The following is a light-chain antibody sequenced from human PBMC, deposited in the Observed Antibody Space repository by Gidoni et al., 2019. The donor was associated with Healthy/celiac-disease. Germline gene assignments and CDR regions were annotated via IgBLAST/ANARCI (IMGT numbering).Light chain of an antibody. CDR3: QQRSNWPPYMYT. J-gene: IGKJ2*01. V-gene: IGKV3-11*01. CDR1: QSVSSY. Sequence: VLTQSPALLSLSPGERATLSIRASQSVSSYFAWYQQKPGQAPRLLIYDASNRATGSPARFSGSGCGTDFTLTISSIEPEDVAVYYCQQRSNWPPYMYTFGQGTKLEIK. CDR2: DAS.